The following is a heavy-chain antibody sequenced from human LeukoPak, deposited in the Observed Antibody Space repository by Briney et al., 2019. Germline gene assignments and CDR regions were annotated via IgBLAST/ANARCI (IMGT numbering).Heavy chain of an antibody. Sequence: PGGSLRLSCAASGFTFSSYWMHWVRQAPGKGLVWVSRTNSDGSSTSYADSVKGRFTISRDNAKNTLYLQMNSLRAEDTAVYHCASARQLEIDYWGQGTLVTVSS. V-gene: IGHV3-74*01. CDR2: TNSDGSST. CDR3: ASARQLEIDY. CDR1: GFTFSSYW. D-gene: IGHD6-13*01. J-gene: IGHJ4*02.